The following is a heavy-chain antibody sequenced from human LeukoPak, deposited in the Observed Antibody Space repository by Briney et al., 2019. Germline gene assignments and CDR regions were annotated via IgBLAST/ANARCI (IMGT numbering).Heavy chain of an antibody. J-gene: IGHJ4*02. V-gene: IGHV3-48*03. CDR2: ISGSGSAV. CDR3: ARRHRRIFDY. Sequence: PGGSLRLSCAASGFSFSNYELNWVRQAPGKGLEWVSTISGSGSAVWYIDSVKGRFTISRDNAQNSLFLQLNSLRAEDTAVYYCARRHRRIFDYWGQGTLVSASS. CDR1: GFSFSNYE.